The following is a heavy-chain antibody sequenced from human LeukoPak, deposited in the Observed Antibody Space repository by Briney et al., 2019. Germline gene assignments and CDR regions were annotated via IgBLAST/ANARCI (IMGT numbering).Heavy chain of an antibody. CDR1: GGSFSGYY. CDR3: ARDGGWYKRGLDHYYYYMDV. V-gene: IGHV3-7*03. Sequence: ETLSLTCAVYGGSFSGYYWSWVRQAPGKGLEWVANIKQDGSEKYYVDSVKGRFTISRDNAKNSLYLQMNSLRVGDTALYYCARDGGWYKRGLDHYYYYMDVWGKGTTVIVSS. D-gene: IGHD6-19*01. CDR2: IKQDGSEK. J-gene: IGHJ6*03.